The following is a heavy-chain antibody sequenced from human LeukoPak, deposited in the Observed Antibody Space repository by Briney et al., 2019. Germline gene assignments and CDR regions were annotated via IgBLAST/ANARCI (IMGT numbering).Heavy chain of an antibody. D-gene: IGHD3-22*01. CDR3: ASNTGSDSSGYAY. V-gene: IGHV1-18*01. CDR1: GYTFTSYG. Sequence: GASVKVSCKASGYTFTSYGITWVRQAPGQGLEWMGWISVYNGDTNYEQKLQGRVTMTTETSTSTAYMELRSLRSNDTAVYYCASNTGSDSSGYAYWGQGTLVTVSS. J-gene: IGHJ4*02. CDR2: ISVYNGDT.